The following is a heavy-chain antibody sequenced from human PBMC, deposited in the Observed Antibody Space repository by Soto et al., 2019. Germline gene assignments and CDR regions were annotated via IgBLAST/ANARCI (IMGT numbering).Heavy chain of an antibody. CDR3: ARDPHYPRYCSGGSCSNNWFDP. CDR1: GFTFSSYA. D-gene: IGHD2-15*01. V-gene: IGHV3-30-3*01. Sequence: GSLRLSCAASGFTFSSYAMHWVRQAPGKGLEWVAVISYDGSNKYYADSVKGRFTISRDNSKNTLYLQMNSLRAEDTAVYYCARDPHYPRYCSGGSCSNNWFDPWGQGTLVTVSS. J-gene: IGHJ5*02. CDR2: ISYDGSNK.